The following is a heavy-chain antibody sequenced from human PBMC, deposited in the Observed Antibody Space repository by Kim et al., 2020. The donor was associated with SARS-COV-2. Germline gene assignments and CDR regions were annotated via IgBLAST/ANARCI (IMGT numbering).Heavy chain of an antibody. D-gene: IGHD4-17*01. CDR2: INPSGGST. CDR1: GYTFTSYY. CDR3: ARDLTTTVTLYYYYGMDV. Sequence: ASVKVSCKASGYTFTSYYMHWVRQAPGQGLEWMGIINPSGGSTSYAQKFQGRVTMTRDTSTSTVYMELSSLRSEDTAVYYCARDLTTTVTLYYYYGMDVWGQGTTVTVSS. V-gene: IGHV1-46*01. J-gene: IGHJ6*02.